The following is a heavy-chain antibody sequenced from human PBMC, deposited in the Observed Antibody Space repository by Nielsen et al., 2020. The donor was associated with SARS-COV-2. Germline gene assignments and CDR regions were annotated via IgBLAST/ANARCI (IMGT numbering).Heavy chain of an antibody. D-gene: IGHD5-18*01. Sequence: GESLKTPCAASGFPLSSYAMRRVRQATGKGLEWVSAISGSGGSTYYADSVKGRFTISRDNSKNTLYLQMNSLRAEDTAVYYCAKDGWIQLWLRPSLALDYFDYWGQGTLVTVSS. CDR3: AKDGWIQLWLRPSLALDYFDY. CDR2: ISGSGGST. CDR1: GFPLSSYA. V-gene: IGHV3-23*01. J-gene: IGHJ4*02.